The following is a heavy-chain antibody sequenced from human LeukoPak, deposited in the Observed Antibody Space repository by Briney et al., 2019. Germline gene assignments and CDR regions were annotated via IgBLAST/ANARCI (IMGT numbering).Heavy chain of an antibody. CDR1: GFTFSSYA. Sequence: GGSLRLSCAASGFTFSSYAMHWVRQAPGKGLEWVAVISSDGHNRYYADSVKGRFTISRDNSKTTVYLQMNNLRSEDTAVYYCARGGHVIFQFDHWGQGILVTVSS. V-gene: IGHV3-30-3*01. CDR3: ARGGHVIFQFDH. CDR2: ISSDGHNR. J-gene: IGHJ4*02. D-gene: IGHD3-10*01.